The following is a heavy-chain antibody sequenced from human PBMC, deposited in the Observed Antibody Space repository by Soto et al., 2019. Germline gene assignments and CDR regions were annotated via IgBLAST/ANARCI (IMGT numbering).Heavy chain of an antibody. D-gene: IGHD5-18*01. J-gene: IGHJ4*02. Sequence: EVQLVESGGGSVKPGGSLRLSCAASGFIFSNAWMNWVSQAPGRGLEWVGHIKSKADGETTDYAAPVKGRFTISRDDSKNTVTLQMNSLKPEDTGVYYCTTDSVDTPEGTDYWGQGTLVTVAS. V-gene: IGHV3-15*01. CDR2: IKSKADGETT. CDR1: GFIFSNAW. CDR3: TTDSVDTPEGTDY.